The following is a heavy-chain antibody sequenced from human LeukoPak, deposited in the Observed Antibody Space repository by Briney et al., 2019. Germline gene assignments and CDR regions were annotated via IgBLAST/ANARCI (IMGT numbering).Heavy chain of an antibody. CDR3: AKSTMVRGVNAFDI. CDR1: GGSFSGYY. Sequence: ETLSLTCAVYGGSFSGYYWSWIRQPPGKGLEWIGEINHSGSTNYNPSLKSRVTISVDTSKNQFSLKLSSVTAADTAVYYCAKSTMVRGVNAFDIWGQGTMVTVSS. CDR2: INHSGST. D-gene: IGHD3-10*01. J-gene: IGHJ3*02. V-gene: IGHV4-34*01.